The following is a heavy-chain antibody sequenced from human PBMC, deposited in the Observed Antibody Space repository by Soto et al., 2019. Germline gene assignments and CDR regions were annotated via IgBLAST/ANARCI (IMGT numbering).Heavy chain of an antibody. J-gene: IGHJ3*02. V-gene: IGHV3-7*01. CDR2: IKQDGSEK. CDR3: ARKYSSSSSDAFDI. D-gene: IGHD6-6*01. CDR1: GFTFSSYW. Sequence: GESLKISCAASGFTFSSYWMSWVRQAPGKGLEWVANIKQDGSEKYYVDSVKGRFTISRDNAKNSLYLQMNSLRAKDTAVYYCARKYSSSSSDAFDIWGQGTMVTVSS.